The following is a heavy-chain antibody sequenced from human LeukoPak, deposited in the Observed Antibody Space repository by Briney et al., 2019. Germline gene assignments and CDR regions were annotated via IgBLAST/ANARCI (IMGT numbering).Heavy chain of an antibody. V-gene: IGHV4-39*01. J-gene: IGHJ5*02. D-gene: IGHD2-2*01. CDR2: IYYSGTT. CDR1: GGSISSSDYY. CDR3: ARPLGYCSSTSCPQPWFDP. Sequence: SETLSLTCTVSGGSISSSDYYWGWIRQPPGKGLEWIASIYYSGTTHYNPSHQSRVTMSVDTSKNQFSLKLSSVTAADTAVYYCARPLGYCSSTSCPQPWFDPWGQGTLVTVSS.